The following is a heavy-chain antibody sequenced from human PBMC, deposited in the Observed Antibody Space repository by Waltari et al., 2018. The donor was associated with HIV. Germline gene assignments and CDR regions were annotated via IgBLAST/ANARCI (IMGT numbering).Heavy chain of an antibody. CDR2: IYDSGST. D-gene: IGHD1-26*01. CDR1: GGSISSGGYY. J-gene: IGHJ4*02. CDR3: ATSRGRQGVRGAGGAFDY. Sequence: QVQLQESGPGLVKPSQTLSLTCTVSGGSISSGGYYWSWIRQHPGKGLEWIGYIYDSGSTYYNPSLKSRVTISVDTAKNQFSLKLSSVTAAETAVYYCATSRGRQGVRGAGGAFDYWGQGTLVTVSS. V-gene: IGHV4-31*03.